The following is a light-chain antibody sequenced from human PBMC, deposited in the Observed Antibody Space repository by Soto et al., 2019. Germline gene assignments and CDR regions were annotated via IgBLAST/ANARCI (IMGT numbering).Light chain of an antibody. CDR3: RQPRQIPGT. CDR2: LGS. J-gene: IGKJ3*01. Sequence: DIVMTQSPVSLPVTPGEPASISCRSSQSLLHDNGFNYLDWYLQKPAQSPHLLIYLGSTRASGVPDGFSGSGSGTAFTLKISRVEAEDVGIYYGRQPRQIPGTFGPGTKLESK. CDR1: QSLLHDNGFNY. V-gene: IGKV2-28*01.